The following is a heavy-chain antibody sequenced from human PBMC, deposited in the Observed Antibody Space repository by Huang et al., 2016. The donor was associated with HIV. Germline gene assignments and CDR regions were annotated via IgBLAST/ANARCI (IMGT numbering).Heavy chain of an antibody. CDR3: ARTGSYYYGSGSYHFGDY. Sequence: QVQLVESGGGVVQPGRSLRLSCAASGFAFSSYAMHWVRQAPGKGLEWLEVISSDGSNKNYAHSVKGRFTISRDNSKGTVYLQMNSLRPEDTAVYSCARTGSYYYGSGSYHFGDYWGQGTLVTVSS. D-gene: IGHD3-10*01. J-gene: IGHJ4*02. V-gene: IGHV3-30-3*01. CDR1: GFAFSSYA. CDR2: ISSDGSNK.